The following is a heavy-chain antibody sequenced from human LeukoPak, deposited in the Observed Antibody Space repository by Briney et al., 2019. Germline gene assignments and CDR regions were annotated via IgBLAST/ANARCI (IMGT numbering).Heavy chain of an antibody. CDR3: ARGDYGDYRVFYALFDY. CDR2: VYPGDPDT. D-gene: IGHD4-17*01. CDR1: GYTFTTYW. Sequence: GESLKISCQASGYTFTTYWIAWVRQLPGKGLEWMGRVYPGDPDTTYSPSFQGQVTISADRSINTAYLQWRSLEASDTAMYYCARGDYGDYRVFYALFDYWGQGTLVTVSS. J-gene: IGHJ4*02. V-gene: IGHV5-51*01.